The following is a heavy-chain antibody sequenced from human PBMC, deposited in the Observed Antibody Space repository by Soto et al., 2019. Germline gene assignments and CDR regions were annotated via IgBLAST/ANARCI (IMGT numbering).Heavy chain of an antibody. J-gene: IGHJ4*02. CDR2: VIPIFGPP. D-gene: IGHD2-15*01. Sequence: QVQLVQSGAEVKKPGSSVKVSCKSSGGTFGSYAISWVRQAPGQGLEWMGGVIPIFGPPHYAQKFNGRVKITADIPTSTAYLELSSLKSADTAVYYCAKIRWTISLQEEDAIWGQGTLVTVSS. CDR3: AKIRWTISLQEEDAI. V-gene: IGHV1-69*06. CDR1: GGTFGSYA.